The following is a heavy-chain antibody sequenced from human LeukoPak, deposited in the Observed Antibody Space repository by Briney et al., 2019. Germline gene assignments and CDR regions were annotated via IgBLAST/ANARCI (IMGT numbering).Heavy chain of an antibody. CDR1: GFTFSSYG. CDR3: AKSNGYGLDY. CDR2: ISYDGSNK. J-gene: IGHJ4*02. V-gene: IGHV3-30*18. Sequence: PGGSLRLSCAASGFTFSSYGMHWVRQAPGKGLEWVAVISYDGSNKYYADSVKGRFTISRDNSKNTLYLQMNSLRAEDTAMYYCAKSNGYGLDYWGQGTLVTVSS. D-gene: IGHD5-12*01.